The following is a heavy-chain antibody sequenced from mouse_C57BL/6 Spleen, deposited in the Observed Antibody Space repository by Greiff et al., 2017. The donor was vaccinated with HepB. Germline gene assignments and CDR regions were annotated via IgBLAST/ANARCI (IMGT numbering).Heavy chain of an antibody. CDR1: GYTFTDYY. CDR2: INPYNGGT. CDR3: ARGCICYGNCGGFAY. J-gene: IGHJ3*01. V-gene: IGHV1-19*01. Sequence: EVQLQQSGPVLVKPGASVKMSCKASGYTFTDYYMNWVKQSHGKSLEWIGVINPYNGGTSYNQKFKGKATLTVDKSSSTAYMELNSLTSEDSAVYYCARGCICYGNCGGFAYWGQGTLVTVSA. D-gene: IGHD2-1*01.